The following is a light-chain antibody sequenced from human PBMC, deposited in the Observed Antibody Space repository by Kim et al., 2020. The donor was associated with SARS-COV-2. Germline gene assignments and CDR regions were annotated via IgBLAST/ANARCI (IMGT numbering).Light chain of an antibody. V-gene: IGLV3-19*01. CDR1: SITTYY. Sequence: ALEQTVRSTCQGDSITTYYASWYQQKPGQAPVLVFYANDNRPSGIPDRFSGSSSGNTASLTITETQAEDEADYFCHSRDSSGNHQVFGGGTQLTVL. CDR2: AND. J-gene: IGLJ2*01. CDR3: HSRDSSGNHQV.